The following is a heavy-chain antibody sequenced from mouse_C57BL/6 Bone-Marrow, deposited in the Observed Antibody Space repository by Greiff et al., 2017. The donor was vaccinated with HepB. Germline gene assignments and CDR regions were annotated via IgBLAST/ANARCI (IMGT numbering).Heavy chain of an antibody. V-gene: IGHV1-52*01. Sequence: QVQLQQPGAELVRPGSSVKLSCKASGYTFTSYWMHWVKQRPIQGLEWIGNIDPSDSETHYNQKFKDKATLTVDKSSSTAYMQLSSLTSEDSAVDDCARGDPYAMDDWGQGTAVTVSA. CDR1: GYTFTSYW. CDR3: ARGDPYAMDD. CDR2: IDPSDSET. J-gene: IGHJ4*01.